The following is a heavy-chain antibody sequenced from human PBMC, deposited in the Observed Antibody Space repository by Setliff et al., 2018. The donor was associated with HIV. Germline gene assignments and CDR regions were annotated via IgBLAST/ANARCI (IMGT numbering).Heavy chain of an antibody. CDR2: IYYSGTS. CDR3: ARYSESTLGPQGYYYSGLDV. D-gene: IGHD3-16*01. V-gene: IGHV4-31*03. CDR1: GGSISSGGYY. Sequence: PSETLSLTCTVSGGSISSGGYYWTWIRQHPGKGLEWIGYIYYSGTSDYNPSLKSRVTISGDTSNNQFSLKLSSVTAADSAVYYCARYSESTLGPQGYYYSGLDVWGQGTSVTVSS. J-gene: IGHJ6*02.